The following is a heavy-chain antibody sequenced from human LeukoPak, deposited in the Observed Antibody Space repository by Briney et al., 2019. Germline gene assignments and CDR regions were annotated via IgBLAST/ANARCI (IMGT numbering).Heavy chain of an antibody. J-gene: IGHJ4*02. D-gene: IGHD6-19*01. V-gene: IGHV3-30*18. Sequence: PGRSLRLSCAASGFTFSSYGMQWVRQAPGKGLEWVAVISYDGSNKYYADSVKGRFTISRDNSKNTLYLQMNSLRAEDTAVYYCAKGQWLVLGYFDYWGQGTLVTVSS. CDR1: GFTFSSYG. CDR3: AKGQWLVLGYFDY. CDR2: ISYDGSNK.